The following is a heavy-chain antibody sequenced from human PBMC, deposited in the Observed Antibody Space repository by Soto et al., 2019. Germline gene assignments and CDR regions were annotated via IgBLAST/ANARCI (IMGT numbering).Heavy chain of an antibody. D-gene: IGHD2-15*01. J-gene: IGHJ6*02. CDR1: GYTFTSYS. CDR2: INPSSGRT. CDR3: ARDHNFGFILYGMDV. V-gene: IGHV1-46*01. Sequence: ASVKVSCKASGYTFTSYSMHWVRQAPGQGLEWMGIINPSSGRTSYAQNFQGRVTMTSDTSTSIVYMEMSSLKSEDTAVYYCARDHNFGFILYGMDVWGPGPTVTVSS.